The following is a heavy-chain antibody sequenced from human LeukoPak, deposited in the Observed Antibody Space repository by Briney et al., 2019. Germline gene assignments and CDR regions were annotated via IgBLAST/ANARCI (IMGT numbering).Heavy chain of an antibody. CDR3: ARQSPDLDY. CDR2: VKNKGDGGTT. V-gene: IGHV3-15*05. CDR1: GFTFSNAW. Sequence: GGSLRLSCAASGFTFSNAWMNWVRQAPGQGLEWVGRVKNKGDGGTTDCAAPVQGRFTISRDNAKNTLYLQMNSLRAEDTAVYYCARQSPDLDYWGQGTLVTVSS. J-gene: IGHJ4*02.